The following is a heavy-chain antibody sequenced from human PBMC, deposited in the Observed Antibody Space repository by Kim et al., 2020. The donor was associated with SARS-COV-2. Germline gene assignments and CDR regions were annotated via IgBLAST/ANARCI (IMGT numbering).Heavy chain of an antibody. V-gene: IGHV3-30*18. D-gene: IGHD3-3*01. Sequence: GGSLRLSCAASGFTFSSYGMHWVRQAPGKGLEWVAVISYDGSNKYYADSVKGRFTISRDNSKNTLYLQMNSVRAEDTAVYYCAKDYRKYDFWSGSPVVGGQGTLVTVSS. CDR1: GFTFSSYG. CDR3: AKDYRKYDFWSGSPVV. CDR2: ISYDGSNK. J-gene: IGHJ4*02.